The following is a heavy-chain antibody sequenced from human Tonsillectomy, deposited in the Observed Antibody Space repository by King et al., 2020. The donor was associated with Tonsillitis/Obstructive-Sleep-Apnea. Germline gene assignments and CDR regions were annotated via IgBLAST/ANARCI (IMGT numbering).Heavy chain of an antibody. D-gene: IGHD2-15*01. J-gene: IGHJ5*02. Sequence: VQLVESGGGLVKPGGSLRLSCTASGFTFSDYYMNWIRQAPGKGLEWVSYISTSSGYTNYADSVKGRFTISRDNAKNSLYLQINSLRAEDTAVYYCARDFYCSGGSCYSRPLSQNNWFDPWGQGTLVTVSS. CDR2: ISTSSGYT. CDR1: GFTFSDYY. V-gene: IGHV3-11*05. CDR3: ARDFYCSGGSCYSRPLSQNNWFDP.